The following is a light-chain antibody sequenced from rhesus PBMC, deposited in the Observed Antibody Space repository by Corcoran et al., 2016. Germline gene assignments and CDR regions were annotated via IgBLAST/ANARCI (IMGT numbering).Light chain of an antibody. V-gene: IGKV1-74*01. Sequence: DIQMTQSPSSLSASVGDRVTITCRASENVNHYLNWYQQKSGKAPKLLIYKASTLQSGVPSRFSGSGSVTDYTLTISSLQPEDVATYYCQQHNSYPHSFGQGTKVEIK. CDR3: QQHNSYPHS. CDR2: KAS. J-gene: IGKJ2*01. CDR1: ENVNHY.